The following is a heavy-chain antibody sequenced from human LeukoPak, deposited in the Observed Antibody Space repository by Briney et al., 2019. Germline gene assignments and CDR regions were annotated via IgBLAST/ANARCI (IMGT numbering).Heavy chain of an antibody. J-gene: IGHJ4*02. D-gene: IGHD2-15*01. Sequence: ASVKVSCKASGGTFSSYAISWVRQAPGQGLEWMGGIIPIFGTANYAQKFQGGVTITADESTSTAYMELSSLRSEDTAVYYCARGVCSGGSCYDYFDYWGQGTLVTASS. V-gene: IGHV1-69*13. CDR3: ARGVCSGGSCYDYFDY. CDR1: GGTFSSYA. CDR2: IIPIFGTA.